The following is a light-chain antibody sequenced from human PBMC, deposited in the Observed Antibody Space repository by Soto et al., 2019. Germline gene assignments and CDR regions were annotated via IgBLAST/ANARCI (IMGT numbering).Light chain of an antibody. J-gene: IGKJ1*01. CDR1: QTISTW. CDR3: QKYDNPPLT. Sequence: GDRVIITCRASQTISTWVAWYQHKTGKAPTLLIYDASSLESGVPSRFSGGGSGTEFTLTISSLQPEDVATYYCQKYDNPPLTFGQGTKVDIK. V-gene: IGKV1-5*01. CDR2: DAS.